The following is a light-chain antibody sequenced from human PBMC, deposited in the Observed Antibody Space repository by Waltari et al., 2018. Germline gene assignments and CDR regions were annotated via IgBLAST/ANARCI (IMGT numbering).Light chain of an antibody. CDR3: SSWDDSLDGHV. Sequence: QSVLTQPPSASAPPGQRVTIPCSGSSSNLGSNTVHWYQYVPGAAPKLLIYKNSDRPSGVPDRFSASKSGTSASLAISGLQSDDESDYYCSSWDDSLDGHVFGTGTRVTVL. CDR2: KNS. CDR1: SSNLGSNT. J-gene: IGLJ1*01. V-gene: IGLV1-44*01.